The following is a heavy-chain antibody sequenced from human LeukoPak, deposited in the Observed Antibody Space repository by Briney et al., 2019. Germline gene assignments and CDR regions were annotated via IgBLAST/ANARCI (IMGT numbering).Heavy chain of an antibody. CDR3: ARARPDILTGYYPPDY. CDR1: GYTFTSYG. CDR2: ISAYNGNT. V-gene: IGHV1-18*01. Sequence: GASVKVSCKASGYTFTSYGISWVRQAPGQGLEWMGWISAYNGNTNYAQKLQGRVTMTTDTSTSTAYMELGSLRSDDTAVYYCARARPDILTGYYPPDYWGQGTLVTVSS. D-gene: IGHD3-9*01. J-gene: IGHJ4*02.